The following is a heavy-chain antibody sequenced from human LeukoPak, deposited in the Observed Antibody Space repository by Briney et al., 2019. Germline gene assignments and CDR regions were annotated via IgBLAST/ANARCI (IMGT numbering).Heavy chain of an antibody. J-gene: IGHJ4*02. CDR2: IYYSGST. CDR3: ARDRGREYYDFWSGYYGNFDY. Sequence: SGTLSLTCTVSGGSISSYYWSWVRQPPGKGLEWIGYIYYSGSTNCNPSLKSRVTISVDTSKNQFSLKLSSVTAADTAVYYCARDRGREYYDFWSGYYGNFDYWGQGTLVTVSS. CDR1: GGSISSYY. D-gene: IGHD3-3*01. V-gene: IGHV4-59*01.